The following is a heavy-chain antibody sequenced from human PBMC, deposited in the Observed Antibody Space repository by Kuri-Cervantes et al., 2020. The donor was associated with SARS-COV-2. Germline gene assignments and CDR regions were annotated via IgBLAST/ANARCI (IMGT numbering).Heavy chain of an antibody. CDR3: AREGCSSTSCYSAWFDP. D-gene: IGHD2-2*01. J-gene: IGHJ5*02. CDR2: IIPIFGTA. CDR1: GGTFSSYA. Sequence: SVKVSCKAPGGTFSSYAISWVRQAPGQGLEWMGGIIPIFGTANYAQKFQGRVTITTDESTSTAYMELSSLRSEDTAVYYCAREGCSSTSCYSAWFDPWGQGTLVTVSS. V-gene: IGHV1-69*05.